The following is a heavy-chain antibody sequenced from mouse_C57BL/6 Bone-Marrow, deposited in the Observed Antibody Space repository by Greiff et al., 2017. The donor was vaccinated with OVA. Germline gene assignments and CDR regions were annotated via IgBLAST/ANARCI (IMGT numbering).Heavy chain of an antibody. Sequence: VMLVESGPGLVAPSQSLSITCPVSGFSLTSYAISWVRQPPGKGLEWLGVIWTGGGTNYNSALKSRLSISKDNSKSQVFLKMNSLQTDDTARYYCARNRGNSYWYFDVWGTGTTVTVSS. CDR3: ARNRGNSYWYFDV. D-gene: IGHD2-1*01. CDR1: GFSLTSYA. CDR2: IWTGGGT. J-gene: IGHJ1*03. V-gene: IGHV2-9-1*01.